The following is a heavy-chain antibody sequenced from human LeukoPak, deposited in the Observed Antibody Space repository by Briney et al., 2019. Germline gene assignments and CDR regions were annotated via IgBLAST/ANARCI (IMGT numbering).Heavy chain of an antibody. CDR2: ISSSGSTI. D-gene: IGHD1-1*01. CDR1: GFTFSSYE. Sequence: PGGSLRLSCAASGFTFSSYEMNWVRQAPGKGLEWVSYISSSGSTIYYADSVKGRFTISRDNSKNTLYLQMNSLRAEDTAVYYCARSGTSGYYYMDVWGKGTTVTISS. J-gene: IGHJ6*03. V-gene: IGHV3-48*03. CDR3: ARSGTSGYYYMDV.